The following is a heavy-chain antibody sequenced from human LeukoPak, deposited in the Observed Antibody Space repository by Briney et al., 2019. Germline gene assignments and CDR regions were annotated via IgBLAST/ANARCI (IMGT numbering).Heavy chain of an antibody. Sequence: ASVKVSXKASGYTFTGYYMHWVRQAPGQGLEWMGWINPNSGGTNYAQKFQGRVTMTRDTSISTAYMELSRLRSDDTAVYYCARGKWELLRAFDIWGQGTMVTVSS. CDR2: INPNSGGT. CDR1: GYTFTGYY. J-gene: IGHJ3*02. V-gene: IGHV1-2*02. CDR3: ARGKWELLRAFDI. D-gene: IGHD1-26*01.